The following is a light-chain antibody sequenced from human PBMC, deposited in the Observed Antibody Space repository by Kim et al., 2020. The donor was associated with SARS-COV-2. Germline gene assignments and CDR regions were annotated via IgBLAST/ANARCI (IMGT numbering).Light chain of an antibody. Sequence: GGTVTLTGASSTGTVTSAHHPNWFQQKPGQAPRALIYSTNVKHSWTPARFSGSLLGGKAALTLSGVQPEDEADYYCLVYHDGFQGVFGGGTKVTVL. J-gene: IGLJ3*02. CDR1: TGTVTSAHH. CDR3: LVYHDGFQGV. CDR2: STN. V-gene: IGLV7-43*01.